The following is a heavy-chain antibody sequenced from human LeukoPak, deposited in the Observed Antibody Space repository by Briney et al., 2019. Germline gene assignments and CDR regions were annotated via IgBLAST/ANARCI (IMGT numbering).Heavy chain of an antibody. CDR3: AKAGCSSTTCYANC. Sequence: GGSLRLSRAASGFTFDDYAMHWVRQAPGKGLEWVSSISWNSGSIGYVDSVKGRFTISRDNAKNSLYLQMNSLRAEDTAFYYCAKAGCSSTTCYANCWGQGTLVTVSS. V-gene: IGHV3-9*01. J-gene: IGHJ4*02. CDR2: ISWNSGSI. CDR1: GFTFDDYA. D-gene: IGHD2-2*01.